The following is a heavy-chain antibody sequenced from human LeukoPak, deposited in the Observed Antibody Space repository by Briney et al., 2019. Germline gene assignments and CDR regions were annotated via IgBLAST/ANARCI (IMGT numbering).Heavy chain of an antibody. D-gene: IGHD3-22*01. J-gene: IGHJ4*02. Sequence: GGSLRLSCAASGFTFSSYEMNWVRQAPGKGLEWVSYISSSGSTIYYADSVKGRFTISRDNAKNSLYLQMNSLRAEDTAVYYCARGYYYDGSGRYPPGYWGQGTLVTVSS. CDR3: ARGYYYDGSGRYPPGY. CDR2: ISSSGSTI. CDR1: GFTFSSYE. V-gene: IGHV3-48*03.